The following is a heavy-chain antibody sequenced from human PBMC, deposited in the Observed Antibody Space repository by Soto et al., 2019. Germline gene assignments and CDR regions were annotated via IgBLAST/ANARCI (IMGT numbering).Heavy chain of an antibody. CDR1: GGSISSYY. CDR2: IYYSGST. J-gene: IGHJ4*02. D-gene: IGHD5-18*01. V-gene: IGHV4-59*01. Sequence: PSETLSLTCTVSGGSISSYYWSWIRQPPGKGLEWIGYIYYSGSTNYNPSLKSRVTISVDTSKNQFSLKLSSVTAADTAVYYCARGEGYSFRFDYWGQGTLVTVSS. CDR3: ARGEGYSFRFDY.